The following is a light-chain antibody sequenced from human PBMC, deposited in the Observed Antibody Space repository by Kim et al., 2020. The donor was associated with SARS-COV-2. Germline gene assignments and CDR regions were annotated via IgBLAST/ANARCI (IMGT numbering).Light chain of an antibody. CDR3: SAWDSSLSAWV. CDR1: TNNVGDEG. Sequence: QAGLTQPPSVSKGLRQTATLTCTGDTNNVGDEGAAWLQQHRGHPPKLLSYRNNNRPSVISERFSASRSGSAASLTITGLQPEDEADYYCSAWDSSLSAWVFGGGTQLTVL. V-gene: IGLV10-54*04. J-gene: IGLJ3*02. CDR2: RNN.